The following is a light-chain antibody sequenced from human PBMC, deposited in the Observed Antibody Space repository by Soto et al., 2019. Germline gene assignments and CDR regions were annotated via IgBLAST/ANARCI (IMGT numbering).Light chain of an antibody. J-gene: IGKJ4*01. CDR2: AVS. CDR3: QQYYSYALS. CDR1: PGISSY. Sequence: AIRITQSPSSFSASTGARVTITRRASPGISSYCAPYNQKPVKAPKRLIYAVSTLQSGAPSMCTGSGSVTDFTLTTSCLQSEKFPTYYSQQYYSYALSLGGGTQV. V-gene: IGKV1-8*01.